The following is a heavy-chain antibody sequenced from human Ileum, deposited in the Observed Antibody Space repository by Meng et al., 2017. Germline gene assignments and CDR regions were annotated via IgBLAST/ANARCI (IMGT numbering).Heavy chain of an antibody. CDR1: GITLSNYG. CDR2: FSTDGAT. V-gene: IGHV3-23*01. Sequence: GESLKISCAASGITLSNYGMSWVRQPPGKGLEWVSAFSTDGATHYEDSARGRLVISRDNSENTPYLQMNSRLADDTAVYYCAKELAHGRPFDYWGRGTLVTVSS. J-gene: IGHJ4*02. CDR3: AKELAHGRPFDY. D-gene: IGHD5-24*01.